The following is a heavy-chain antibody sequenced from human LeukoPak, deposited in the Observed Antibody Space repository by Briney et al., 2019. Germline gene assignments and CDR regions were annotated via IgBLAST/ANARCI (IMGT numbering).Heavy chain of an antibody. CDR3: AREGGDPRWLDP. V-gene: IGHV4-4*07. D-gene: IGHD6-25*01. Sequence: SETLSLTCTVSGGSISTFYWTWIRQPAGKALEWIGRINNSGSTNYNPSLRSRASMSVDRSKNQFSVTLSSVTAADTAVYFCAREGGDPRWLDPWGQGTLVTVSS. CDR2: INNSGST. CDR1: GGSISTFY. J-gene: IGHJ5*02.